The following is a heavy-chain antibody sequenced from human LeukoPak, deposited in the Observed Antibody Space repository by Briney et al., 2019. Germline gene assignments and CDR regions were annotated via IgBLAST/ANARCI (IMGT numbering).Heavy chain of an antibody. CDR1: GFTFDDHA. J-gene: IGHJ6*02. V-gene: IGHV3-9*01. Sequence: GKSLRLSCAVSGFTFDDHAMHWVRQVPGKGLEWVSGITWNSGFTGYADSVKGRFVISRENDEKSVYLQMNSLRPEDTALYYCGRDWSSSGDLNGMDVWGQGTTVIVSS. D-gene: IGHD4-17*01. CDR2: ITWNSGFT. CDR3: GRDWSSSGDLNGMDV.